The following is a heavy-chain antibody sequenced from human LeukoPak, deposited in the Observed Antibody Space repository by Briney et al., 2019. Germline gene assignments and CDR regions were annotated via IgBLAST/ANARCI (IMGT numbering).Heavy chain of an antibody. V-gene: IGHV1-69*05. Sequence: SVKVSCKASGGTFSSYAISWVRQAPGQGLEWMGGIIPIFGTANYAQKFQGRVTITTDESTSTAYMELSSLRSEDTAVYYCARVLKSAAPSYCYYYYMDVWGKGTTVTVSS. CDR3: ARVLKSAAPSYCYYYYMDV. CDR2: IIPIFGTA. D-gene: IGHD2-2*01. CDR1: GGTFSSYA. J-gene: IGHJ6*03.